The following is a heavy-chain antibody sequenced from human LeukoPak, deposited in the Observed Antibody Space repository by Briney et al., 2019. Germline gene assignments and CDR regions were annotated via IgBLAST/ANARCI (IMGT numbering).Heavy chain of an antibody. CDR2: IYYSGST. V-gene: IGHV4-59*01. J-gene: IGHJ5*02. CDR1: GGSISSYY. D-gene: IGHD6-19*01. Sequence: SETLSLTCTVSGGSISSYYWSWIRQPPGKGLEWIGYIYYSGSTNYNPSLKSRVTISVDTSRNQFSLKLSSVTAADTAVYYCARDRRMAVSGTEYNWFDPWGQGTLVTVSS. CDR3: ARDRRMAVSGTEYNWFDP.